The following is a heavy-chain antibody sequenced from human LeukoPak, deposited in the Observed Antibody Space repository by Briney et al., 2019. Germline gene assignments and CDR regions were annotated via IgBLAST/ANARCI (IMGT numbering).Heavy chain of an antibody. Sequence: SETLSLTCTVSGGSISSYYWSWIRQPPGKGLEWIAYISYSGSTNYNPSLKSRVTISVETSKNQFSLKLSSVTAVDTAVYYCARARSAATTLWFDPWGQGTLVTVSS. CDR1: GGSISSYY. CDR2: ISYSGST. CDR3: ARARSAATTLWFDP. V-gene: IGHV4-59*01. D-gene: IGHD1-26*01. J-gene: IGHJ5*02.